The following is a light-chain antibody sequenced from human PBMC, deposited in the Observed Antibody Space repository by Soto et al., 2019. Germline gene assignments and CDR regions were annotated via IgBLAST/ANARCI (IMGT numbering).Light chain of an antibody. CDR3: QQNYDSPLT. CDR2: GAS. CDR1: QSISSS. V-gene: IGKV3D-15*01. J-gene: IGKJ4*01. Sequence: EIVMTQSPATLSVSPGERVTISCRASQSISSSLAWYQQRPGQAPRLLIYGASIMATGTPVRVSGSGSGTDFTLTINSLQSEDFVVYYCQQNYDSPLTFGGGTKVEIK.